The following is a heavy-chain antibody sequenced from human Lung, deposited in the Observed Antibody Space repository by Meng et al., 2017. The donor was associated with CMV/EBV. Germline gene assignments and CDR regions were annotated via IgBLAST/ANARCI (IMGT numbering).Heavy chain of an antibody. CDR1: GFTFSDYY. CDR3: ARAGVGTGSSGVY. J-gene: IGHJ4*02. D-gene: IGHD1-26*01. Sequence: QVELVGAGGGLVKPGGSLRLSCAASGFTFSDYYMSWIRQAPGKGLEWVSYISSSSSYTNYADSVKGRFTISRDNAKNSLYLQMNSLRAEDTAVYYCARAGVGTGSSGVYWGQGTLVTVSS. V-gene: IGHV3-11*06. CDR2: ISSSSSYT.